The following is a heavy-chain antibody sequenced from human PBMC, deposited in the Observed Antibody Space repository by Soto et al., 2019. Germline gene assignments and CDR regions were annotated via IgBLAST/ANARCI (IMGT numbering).Heavy chain of an antibody. Sequence: QITLKESGPPLVKPTQTLTLTCTFSGFSLSTSGVGVGWIRQPPGKALEWLALIYWDDDKRYSPSLKSRLTTPNATPKNPLVLTMAHTDPADTATYYSAYSKTYYDILSGYYSGLGGWFDPWGQGTLVTVSS. D-gene: IGHD3-9*01. CDR3: AYSKTYYDILSGYYSGLGGWFDP. CDR1: GFSLSTSGVG. J-gene: IGHJ5*02. CDR2: IYWDDDK. V-gene: IGHV2-5*02.